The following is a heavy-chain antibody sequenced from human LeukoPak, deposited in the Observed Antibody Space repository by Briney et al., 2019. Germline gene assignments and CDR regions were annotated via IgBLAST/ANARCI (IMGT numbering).Heavy chain of an antibody. CDR2: MHTSGAT. CDR1: GGSISSYY. D-gene: IGHD1-1*01. J-gene: IGHJ5*02. V-gene: IGHV4-4*07. Sequence: SETLSLTCTVSGGSISSYYWSWIRQPAGKGLEWIGRMHTSGATDYNPSLKSRVTMSLDTSKNQFSLKLSSVTAADTAVYYCARDRANNWSQDWFDPWAREPWSPSPQ. CDR3: ARDRANNWSQDWFDP.